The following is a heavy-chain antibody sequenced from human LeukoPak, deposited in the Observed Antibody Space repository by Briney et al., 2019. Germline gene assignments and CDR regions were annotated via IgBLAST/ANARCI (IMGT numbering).Heavy chain of an antibody. D-gene: IGHD2/OR15-2a*01. Sequence: SETLSLTCTVSGGSLSSYYRSWIRQPPGKGLEWIGYIYYSGSTNYNPPLKSRVTISVDTSKNQFSLKLSSVTAADTAVYYCARALRGFLYYYYYMDVWGKGTTVTVSS. J-gene: IGHJ6*03. CDR3: ARALRGFLYYYYYMDV. V-gene: IGHV4-59*01. CDR1: GGSLSSYY. CDR2: IYYSGST.